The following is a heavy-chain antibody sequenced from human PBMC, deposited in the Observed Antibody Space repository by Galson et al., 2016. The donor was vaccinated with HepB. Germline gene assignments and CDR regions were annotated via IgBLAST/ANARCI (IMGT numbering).Heavy chain of an antibody. D-gene: IGHD3-9*01. CDR3: ARGYYNILTGSRYFDL. Sequence: TLSLTCDVSGGSISSGGHSWGWIRQPPGQGLEWVGPIYHSGTKYYKSSLKSRVTISLDGSKNQFSLKVTSVTAADTAVYYCARGYYNILTGSRYFDLWGRGTLVTVS. CDR2: IYHSGTK. V-gene: IGHV4-30-2*01. J-gene: IGHJ2*01. CDR1: GGSISSGGHS.